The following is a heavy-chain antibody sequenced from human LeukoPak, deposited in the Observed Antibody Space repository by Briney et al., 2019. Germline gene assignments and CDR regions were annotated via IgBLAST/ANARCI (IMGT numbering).Heavy chain of an antibody. D-gene: IGHD3-10*01. CDR3: AREAIWFGELSLYFDY. J-gene: IGHJ4*02. CDR2: INPSSGTT. CDR1: GYTFTNYY. V-gene: IGHV1-46*01. Sequence: VASVKVSCKASGYTFTNYYMVWVRHAPGQGLEWMGIINPSSGTTNYAQKFQGRVTMTRDMSTSTVYMELSSLRSEDTAVYYCAREAIWFGELSLYFDYWGQGTLVTVSS.